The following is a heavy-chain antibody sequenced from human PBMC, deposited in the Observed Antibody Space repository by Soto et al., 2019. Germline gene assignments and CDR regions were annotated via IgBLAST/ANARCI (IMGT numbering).Heavy chain of an antibody. J-gene: IGHJ6*02. D-gene: IGHD2-2*01. CDR3: AKIESTSWGYYGMDV. Sequence: GVSLRLSCAASGFTFSNYAMSWVRQAPGKGQEWVSAISGSGANTYYADSVKGRFTISRDHSKNTLYLQMNSLRAEDTAVYYCAKIESTSWGYYGMDVWGQGTTVTVSS. CDR1: GFTFSNYA. V-gene: IGHV3-23*01. CDR2: ISGSGANT.